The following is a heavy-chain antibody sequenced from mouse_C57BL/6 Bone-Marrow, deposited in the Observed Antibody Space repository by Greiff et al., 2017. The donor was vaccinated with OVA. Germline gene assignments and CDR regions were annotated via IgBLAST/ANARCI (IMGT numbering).Heavy chain of an antibody. V-gene: IGHV5-4*01. CDR3: ARDIVGGTMDY. D-gene: IGHD2-5*01. CDR1: GFTFSSYA. CDR2: ISDGGSYT. Sequence: EVKVVESGGGLVKPGGSLKLSCAASGFTFSSYAMSWVRQTPEKRLEWVATISDGGSYTYYPDNVKGQFTISRDNAKNNLYLQMSHLKSEDTAMYYCARDIVGGTMDYWGQGTSVTVSS. J-gene: IGHJ4*01.